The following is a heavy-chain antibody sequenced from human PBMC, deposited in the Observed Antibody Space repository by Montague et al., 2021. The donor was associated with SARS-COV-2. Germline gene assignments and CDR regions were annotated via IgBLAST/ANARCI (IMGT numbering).Heavy chain of an antibody. CDR2: INYDGSET. Sequence: SLRLSCAASGFTLYAYWMNWVRQAPGKGLEWVANINYDGSETYYLGSVKGRFTISRDNANNALHLQMNNLRAADTAVYFCARNTHRTYFYGSGIYLLNHSFDYWGPGTLVTVSS. CDR3: ARNTHRTYFYGSGIYLLNHSFDY. CDR1: GFTLYAYW. V-gene: IGHV3-7*01. D-gene: IGHD3-10*01. J-gene: IGHJ4*02.